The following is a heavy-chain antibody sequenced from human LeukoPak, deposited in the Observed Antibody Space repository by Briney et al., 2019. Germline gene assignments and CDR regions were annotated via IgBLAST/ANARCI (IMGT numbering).Heavy chain of an antibody. V-gene: IGHV4-34*01. J-gene: IGHJ5*02. Sequence: SETLSLTCAVYGGSFSGYYWSWIRQPPGKGLEWIGEINHSGSTNYNPSLKSRVTISVDTSKNQFSLKLSSVTAADTAVYYCARVGKQWLVLRGWFDPWGQGTLVTVSS. CDR2: INHSGST. CDR1: GGSFSGYY. CDR3: ARVGKQWLVLRGWFDP. D-gene: IGHD6-19*01.